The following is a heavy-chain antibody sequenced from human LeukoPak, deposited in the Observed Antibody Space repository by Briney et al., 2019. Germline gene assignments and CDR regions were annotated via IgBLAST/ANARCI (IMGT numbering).Heavy chain of an antibody. J-gene: IGHJ5*02. CDR2: IYYSGST. CDR1: GDSFSYFY. CDR3: ARIRGGPIAATGTGTYNWFDP. D-gene: IGHD6-13*01. V-gene: IGHV4-59*01. Sequence: PSETLSLTCTVSGDSFSYFYWSWIRQPPGKGLEWIGYIYYSGSTNYNPSLKSRVTISVDTSKNQFSLKLSSVTAADTAVYYCARIRGGPIAATGTGTYNWFDPWGQGTLVTVSS.